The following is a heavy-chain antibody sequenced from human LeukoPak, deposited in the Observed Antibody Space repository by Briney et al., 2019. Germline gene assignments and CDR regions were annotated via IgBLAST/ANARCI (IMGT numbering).Heavy chain of an antibody. CDR3: ASKEYSSSSFYFDY. J-gene: IGHJ4*02. CDR1: GGSISSYY. D-gene: IGHD6-6*01. CDR2: IYYSGST. Sequence: PSETLSLTCTVSGGSISSYYWSWIRQPPGKGLEWLGYIYYSGSTNYNPSLKSRVTISVDTSKNQFSLKLSSVTAADTAVYYCASKEYSSSSFYFDYWGQGTLVTVSS. V-gene: IGHV4-59*08.